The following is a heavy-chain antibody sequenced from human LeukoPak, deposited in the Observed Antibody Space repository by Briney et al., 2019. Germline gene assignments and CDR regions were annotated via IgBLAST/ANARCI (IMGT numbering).Heavy chain of an antibody. V-gene: IGHV3-48*04. CDR3: AELGITMIGGV. D-gene: IGHD3-10*02. CDR2: ISSSGSTI. CDR1: EFTFSSYT. Sequence: TGGSLRLSCAASEFTFSSYTMNWVRQAPGKGLEWVSYISSSGSTIYYADSVKGRFTISRDNAKNSLYLQMNSLRAEDTAVYYCAELGITMIGGVWGKGTTDTISS. J-gene: IGHJ6*04.